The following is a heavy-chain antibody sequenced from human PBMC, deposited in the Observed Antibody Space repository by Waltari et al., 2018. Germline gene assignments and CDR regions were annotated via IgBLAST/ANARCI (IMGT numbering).Heavy chain of an antibody. J-gene: IGHJ4*02. D-gene: IGHD5-12*01. Sequence: QVQLQESGPGLVKPSETLSLTCTVSGGSISSYYWSWIRQPPGKGLEWIGYIYYSGSTTSHPPLTSRVTISVDTSKTQFSLKLSSVTAADTAVYYCARGRGGYNPPGDYWGQGTLVTVSS. CDR2: IYYSGST. CDR1: GGSISSYY. CDR3: ARGRGGYNPPGDY. V-gene: IGHV4-59*01.